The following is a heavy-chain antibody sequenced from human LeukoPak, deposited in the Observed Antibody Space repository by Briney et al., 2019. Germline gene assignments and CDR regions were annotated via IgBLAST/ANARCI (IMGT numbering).Heavy chain of an antibody. D-gene: IGHD7-27*01. CDR1: EFSLSSYA. V-gene: IGHV3-53*01. CDR2: VGVGGDT. CDR3: ARDRTYPWGALGI. Sequence: GGSLRLSCVASEFSLSSYAMNWVRQAPGKGPEWVSTVGVGGDTFYSDSVKGRFTISRDNSKNTLFLQMNSLRAEDTAMYHCARDRTYPWGALGIWGQGTVVTVSS. J-gene: IGHJ3*02.